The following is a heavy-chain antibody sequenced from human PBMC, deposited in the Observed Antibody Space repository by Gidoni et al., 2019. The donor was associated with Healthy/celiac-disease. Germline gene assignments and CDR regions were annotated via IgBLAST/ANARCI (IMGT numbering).Heavy chain of an antibody. V-gene: IGHV3-23*01. CDR2: ISGSGGST. CDR1: GFTFSSYA. Sequence: EVQLLESGGGLVQPGGSLRLSCAASGFTFSSYAMSWVRQAPGKGLEWVSAISGSGGSTYYADSVKGRFTISRDNSKNTLYLQMNSLRAEDTAVYYCRAYSSGWYDPGYYYYGMDVWGQGTTVTVSS. D-gene: IGHD6-19*01. CDR3: RAYSSGWYDPGYYYYGMDV. J-gene: IGHJ6*02.